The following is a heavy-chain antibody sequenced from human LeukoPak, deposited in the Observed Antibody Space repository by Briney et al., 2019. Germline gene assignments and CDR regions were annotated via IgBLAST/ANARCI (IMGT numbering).Heavy chain of an antibody. CDR3: ARGTVITGAFGV. D-gene: IGHD4-11*01. CDR1: GFTFSSYD. V-gene: IGHV3-13*04. J-gene: IGHJ3*01. CDR2: IGTAGDT. Sequence: GGSLRLSCTASGFTFSSYDMHWVRHAAGKGLEWVSAIGTAGDTYFPGSVKGRFTISRENAKSSLYLQMNSLRDGDTAVYFCARGTVITGAFGVWGQGTMVTVSS.